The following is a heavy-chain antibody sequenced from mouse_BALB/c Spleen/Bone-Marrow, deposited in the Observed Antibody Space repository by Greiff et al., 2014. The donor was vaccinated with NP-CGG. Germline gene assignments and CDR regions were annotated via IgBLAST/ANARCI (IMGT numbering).Heavy chain of an antibody. CDR2: IDPENGDT. CDR3: APYDNYGCEY. V-gene: IGHV14-4*02. CDR1: GFYIKDSY. Sequence: VQLQQSGAELVRPGASVKLSCTASGFYIKDSYIHWVKQRPGQGLEWIGWIDPENGDTEYGPKFQGKATMTVDTSSNTAFLQLKSLTSEDAAVYYYAPYDNYGCEYWGQGTTVTVSS. D-gene: IGHD2-1*01. J-gene: IGHJ2*01.